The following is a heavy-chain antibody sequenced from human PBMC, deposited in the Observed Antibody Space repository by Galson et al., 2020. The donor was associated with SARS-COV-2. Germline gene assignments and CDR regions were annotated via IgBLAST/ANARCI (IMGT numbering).Heavy chain of an antibody. J-gene: IGHJ4*02. CDR3: ARGVPGY. V-gene: IGHV4-34*01. D-gene: IGHD3-10*01. Sequence: SETLSLTCAVYGGSFSGYQWSWVRQSPGKGLEWIGQINDSGSTKYNPSLKSRVTISIDASKNQFSLRLTSVTAADTAVYYCARGVPGYWGQGALV. CDR2: INDSGST. CDR1: GGSFSGYQ.